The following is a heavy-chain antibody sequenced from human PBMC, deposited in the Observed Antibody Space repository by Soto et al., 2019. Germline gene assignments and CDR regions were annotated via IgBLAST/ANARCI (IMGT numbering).Heavy chain of an antibody. CDR1: DVSISDTSYY. J-gene: IGHJ4*02. CDR3: ARQGSY. V-gene: IGHV4-39*01. Sequence: SETLSLTCNVSDVSISDTSYYWGWIRHPPGKGLEWIGTIYFNGNTFYNPSLKSRLTISVDTSKNQISLRLTSVTAADTAVYYCARQGSYWGQGTLVTVSS. CDR2: IYFNGNT.